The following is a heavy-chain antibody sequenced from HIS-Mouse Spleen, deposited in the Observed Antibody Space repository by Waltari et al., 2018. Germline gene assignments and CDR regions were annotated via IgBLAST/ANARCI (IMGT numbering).Heavy chain of an antibody. CDR3: ARGPLGIPNPRYWYFDL. CDR2: ISYGDGT. V-gene: IGHV4-39*07. D-gene: IGHD7-27*01. Sequence: QLQLQESGPGLVKPSETLSLTCTVSGGSISSSSYYWGWIRQPPGKGLEWIGSISYGDGTYYLPYLKSRVTISVDTSKHQFSLQLSSVTAADTAVYYCARGPLGIPNPRYWYFDLWGRGTLVTVSS. CDR1: GGSISSSSYY. J-gene: IGHJ2*01.